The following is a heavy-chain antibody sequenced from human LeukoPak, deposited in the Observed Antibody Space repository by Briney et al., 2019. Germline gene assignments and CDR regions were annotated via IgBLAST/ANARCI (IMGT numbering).Heavy chain of an antibody. CDR1: GDSMSSAGHY. Sequence: PSENLSLTCTVSGDSMSSAGHYWSWIRQHPGKGLECIGYIYYSGSTYYNPSLKSRVTISVDTSKNQFSLKLSSVTAADTAVYYCARFQRTKYYDSSGYVFDYWGQGTLVTVSS. CDR2: IYYSGST. J-gene: IGHJ4*02. CDR3: ARFQRTKYYDSSGYVFDY. D-gene: IGHD3-22*01. V-gene: IGHV4-31*03.